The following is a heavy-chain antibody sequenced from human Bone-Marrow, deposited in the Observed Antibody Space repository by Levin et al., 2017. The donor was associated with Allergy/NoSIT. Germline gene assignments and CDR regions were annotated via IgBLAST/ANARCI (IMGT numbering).Heavy chain of an antibody. D-gene: IGHD4-23*01. V-gene: IGHV4-30-2*01. J-gene: IGHJ4*02. CDR3: ARTVATYLDTRYYFDY. Sequence: PSETLSLTCAVSGGSISSGGYSWSWIRQPPGTGLEWIGYIYHTGSTYYNPSLKSRVTISVDRSKNQFSLRLSSVTAADTAVYYCARTVATYLDTRYYFDYWGQGTLVTVSS. CDR1: GGSISSGGYS. CDR2: IYHTGST.